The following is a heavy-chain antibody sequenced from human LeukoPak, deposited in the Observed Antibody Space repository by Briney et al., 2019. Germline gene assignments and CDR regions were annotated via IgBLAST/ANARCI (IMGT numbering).Heavy chain of an antibody. CDR3: ARVPEGTKDAFDI. V-gene: IGHV1-46*01. J-gene: IGHJ3*02. CDR2: INPSGGST. Sequence: ASVKVSCKXSGYTFTSDYMHWVRQAPRQGLEWMGIINPSGGSTSYAQKFQGRVTMTRDTSTSTVYMELSSLRSEDTAVYYCARVPEGTKDAFDIWGQGTMVTVSS. CDR1: GYTFTSDY. D-gene: IGHD1-14*01.